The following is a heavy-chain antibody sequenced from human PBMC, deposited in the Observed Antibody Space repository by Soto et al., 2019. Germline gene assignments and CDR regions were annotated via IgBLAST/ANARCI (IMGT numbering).Heavy chain of an antibody. V-gene: IGHV1-2*04. Sequence: ASVKVSCKASGYTFTGYYMHWVRQAPGQGLEWMGWINPNSGGTNYAQKFQGWVTMTRDTSISTAYMELSRLRSDDTAVYYCARERVQGLRWNWFDPWGQGTLVTVSS. D-gene: IGHD4-17*01. CDR2: INPNSGGT. J-gene: IGHJ5*02. CDR1: GYTFTGYY. CDR3: ARERVQGLRWNWFDP.